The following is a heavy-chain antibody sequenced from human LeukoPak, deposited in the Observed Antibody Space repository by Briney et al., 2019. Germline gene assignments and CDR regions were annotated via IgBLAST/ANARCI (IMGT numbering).Heavy chain of an antibody. CDR1: RGSFSGYY. CDR2: INHSGST. J-gene: IGHJ6*03. CDR3: ASGATVTPTMDV. V-gene: IGHV4-34*01. Sequence: SETLSLTCAVYRGSFSGYYWSWIRQPPGKGREGVGEINHSGSTNYNPALKSRVTISVDTSKNQCSLKLSSVTAADTAVYYCASGATVTPTMDVWGKGTTVTVSS. D-gene: IGHD4-17*01.